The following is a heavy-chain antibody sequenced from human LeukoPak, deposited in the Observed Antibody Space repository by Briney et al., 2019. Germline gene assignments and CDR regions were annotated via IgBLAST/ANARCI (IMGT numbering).Heavy chain of an antibody. Sequence: AASVTVSFTASGYTFTVYYMHWVRQAPGQGLEGMGWINPNSRGTNYAQKFQGRVTMTRDTSISTAYMELSRLRSDDTAVYYCAHGVVVVAAFHYWGQGTLVTVSS. CDR2: INPNSRGT. V-gene: IGHV1-2*02. D-gene: IGHD2-15*01. J-gene: IGHJ4*02. CDR3: AHGVVVVAAFHY. CDR1: GYTFTVYY.